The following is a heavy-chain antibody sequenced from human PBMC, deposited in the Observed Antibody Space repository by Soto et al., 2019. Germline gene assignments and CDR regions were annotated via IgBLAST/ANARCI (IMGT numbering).Heavy chain of an antibody. CDR3: AREGIAARIPGD. V-gene: IGHV1-2*02. CDR1: GYTFTGYF. D-gene: IGHD6-6*01. Sequence: AASVEVSCKXSGYTFTGYFLHWVRQAPGQGLEWLGWINPRSGDTNYAQDFQGRVIMTRDTSISTAYLEVTRLTSDDTAIYYCAREGIAARIPGDWGQGTLVTVSS. J-gene: IGHJ4*02. CDR2: INPRSGDT.